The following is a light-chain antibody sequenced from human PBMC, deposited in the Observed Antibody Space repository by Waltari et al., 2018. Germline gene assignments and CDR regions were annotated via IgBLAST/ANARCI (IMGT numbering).Light chain of an antibody. CDR3: GTWDSSLSGAV. V-gene: IGLV1-51*02. CDR1: SPQIGNDY. Sequence: QSVLTQPPSVSAAPGHRVTSSCPGGSPQIGNDYVPWYRQFPGTAPKLLIYENTERPSGIPGRFSGSKSGTSATLDITGLQAGDEADYYCGTWDSSLSGAVFGGGTHLTVL. J-gene: IGLJ7*01. CDR2: ENT.